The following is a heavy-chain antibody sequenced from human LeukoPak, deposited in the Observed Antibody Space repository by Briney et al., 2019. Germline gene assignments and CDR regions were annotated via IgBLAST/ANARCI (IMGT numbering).Heavy chain of an antibody. J-gene: IGHJ4*02. CDR2: IHNSGRT. V-gene: IGHV4-59*08. D-gene: IGHD1-14*01. CDR3: ARHGTISSESYFDY. Sequence: PSETLSLTCSVSGGSVSSYYWSWIRQSPGKGLEWIGYIHNSGRTNYNPSLKSRVTGFVDTSKNQVSLRLSSVTAADTAVYYCARHGTISSESYFDYWGQGALVTASS. CDR1: GGSVSSYY.